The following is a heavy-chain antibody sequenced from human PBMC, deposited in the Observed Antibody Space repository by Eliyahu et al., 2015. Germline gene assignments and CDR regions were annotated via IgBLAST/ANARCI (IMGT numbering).Heavy chain of an antibody. CDR2: INHSGST. D-gene: IGHD6-13*01. J-gene: IGHJ3*02. Sequence: QVQLQQWGAGMLKPSETLSLTCAVYGGSFSGYYWSWIRQPPGKGLEWIGEINHSGSTNYNPSLKSRVTISVDTSKNQFSLKLSSVTAADTAVYYCASIAAAGTGGAFDIWGQGTMVTVSS. CDR3: ASIAAAGTGGAFDI. V-gene: IGHV4-34*01. CDR1: GGSFSGYY.